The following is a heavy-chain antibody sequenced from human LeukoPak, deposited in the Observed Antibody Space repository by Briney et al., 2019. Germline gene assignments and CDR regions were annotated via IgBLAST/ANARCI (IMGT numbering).Heavy chain of an antibody. Sequence: PGGSLRLSCAASGFTFDDYAMHWVRQAPGKGLEWVSGISWNRGSVGYADSVKGRFTISRDNAKNSLYLQMNSLRAEDMALYYCAKGGVAVAGTVDYWGQGTLVTVSS. CDR1: GFTFDDYA. CDR2: ISWNRGSV. J-gene: IGHJ4*02. D-gene: IGHD6-19*01. V-gene: IGHV3-9*03. CDR3: AKGGVAVAGTVDY.